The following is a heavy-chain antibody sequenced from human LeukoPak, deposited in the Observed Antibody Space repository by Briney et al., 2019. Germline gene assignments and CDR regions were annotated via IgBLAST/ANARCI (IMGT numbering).Heavy chain of an antibody. Sequence: QTGGSLRLSCAASGFAFSTYAMTWVRQAPEKGLQWVSTISTSGRATYCADSVEGRFTISRDNSKNTLYLQMNSLRADDTAVYYCAKARGSSVYEQFDYWGQGTQVTVSP. V-gene: IGHV3-23*01. D-gene: IGHD5/OR15-5a*01. CDR1: GFAFSTYA. J-gene: IGHJ4*02. CDR2: ISTSGRAT. CDR3: AKARGSSVYEQFDY.